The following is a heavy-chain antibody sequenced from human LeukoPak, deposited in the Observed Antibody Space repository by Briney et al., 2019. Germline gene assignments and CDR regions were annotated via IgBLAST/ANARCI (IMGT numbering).Heavy chain of an antibody. Sequence: NPSETLSLTCTVSGGSISSYYWSWIRQPPGKGLEWIGYIYYSGSTNYNPSLKSRVTISVDTSKNQFSLKLSSVTAADTAVYYCATDSGSYYNVRGIDSFEIWGQGTMVTVSS. D-gene: IGHD3-10*01. V-gene: IGHV4-59*01. CDR1: GGSISSYY. CDR3: ATDSGSYYNVRGIDSFEI. CDR2: IYYSGST. J-gene: IGHJ3*02.